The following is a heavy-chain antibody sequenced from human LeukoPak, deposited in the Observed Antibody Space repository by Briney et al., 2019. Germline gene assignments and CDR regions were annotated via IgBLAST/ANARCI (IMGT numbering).Heavy chain of an antibody. CDR1: GYTFTGYY. Sequence: ASVKVSCKASGYTFTGYYMHWVRQAPGQGLEWMGWINPNSGGTNYAQKLQGRVTMTTDTSTSTVYMGLRSLRSDDTAVYYCARGSPPRRNYDSRGYYSYYFDYWGQGTLVTVSS. CDR2: INPNSGGT. D-gene: IGHD3-22*01. V-gene: IGHV1-2*02. CDR3: ARGSPPRRNYDSRGYYSYYFDY. J-gene: IGHJ4*02.